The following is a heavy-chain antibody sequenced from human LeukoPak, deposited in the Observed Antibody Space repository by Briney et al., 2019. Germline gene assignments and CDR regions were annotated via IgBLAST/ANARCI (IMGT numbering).Heavy chain of an antibody. CDR2: ISGSDGST. Sequence: GGSLTLPCAASGSTFSSYAMSWVRQAPGKGLEWVSVISGSDGSTYYADSVKGRFTISRHNPKNTLYLQTNSLRAEDTAVFYCAKRRGEEWLVGLFDAFDIWGQRTMVTVSS. V-gene: IGHV3-23*01. J-gene: IGHJ3*02. CDR3: AKRRGEEWLVGLFDAFDI. CDR1: GSTFSSYA. D-gene: IGHD6-19*01.